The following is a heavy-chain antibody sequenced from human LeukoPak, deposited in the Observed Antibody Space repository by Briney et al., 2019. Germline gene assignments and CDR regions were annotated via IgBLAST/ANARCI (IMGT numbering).Heavy chain of an antibody. CDR3: ARDVQDSSMIVVPNWYFDL. V-gene: IGHV4-61*02. CDR1: GGSISSGSYY. D-gene: IGHD3-22*01. Sequence: SETLSLTCTVSGGSISSGSYYWSWIRQPAGKGLEWIGRIYTSGSTNYNPSLKSRVTISVDTSKNQFSLKLSSVTAADTAVYYCARDVQDSSMIVVPNWYFDLWGRGTLVTVSS. J-gene: IGHJ2*01. CDR2: IYTSGST.